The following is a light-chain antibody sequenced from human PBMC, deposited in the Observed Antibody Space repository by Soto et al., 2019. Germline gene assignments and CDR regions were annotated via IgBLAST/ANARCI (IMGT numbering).Light chain of an antibody. CDR3: QSYDSSLSHV. J-gene: IGLJ1*01. Sequence: QSVLTQPPSVSGAPGQRVTISCTGSSSNIGAGYDVHWYRQLPGTAPKLLIYGNSNRPSGIPDRFSGSKSGTSASLAIAGLQAEDEADYYCQSYDSSLSHVFGTGTKLTVL. CDR2: GNS. V-gene: IGLV1-40*01. CDR1: SSNIGAGYD.